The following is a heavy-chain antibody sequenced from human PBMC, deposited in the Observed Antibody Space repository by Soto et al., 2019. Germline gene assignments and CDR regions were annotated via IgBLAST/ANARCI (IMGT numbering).Heavy chain of an antibody. Sequence: QLQLQESGPGLVRPSETLSLTCAISSGSVRSRSFYWGWIRQAPGKGLEWVGSLYFAGTTYYNPSLKGRATISVDTSKNHLSLKLRSTTAADTAVYFFNLLELFDSWGQGALVTVSS. CDR1: SGSVRSRSFY. D-gene: IGHD1-1*01. J-gene: IGHJ4*02. CDR3: NLLELFDS. V-gene: IGHV4-39*01. CDR2: LYFAGTT.